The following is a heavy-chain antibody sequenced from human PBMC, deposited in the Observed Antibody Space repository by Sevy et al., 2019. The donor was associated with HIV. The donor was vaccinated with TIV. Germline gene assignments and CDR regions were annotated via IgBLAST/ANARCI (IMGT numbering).Heavy chain of an antibody. J-gene: IGHJ5*02. D-gene: IGHD6-6*01. CDR3: TRRLSGSSSGRRFDP. V-gene: IGHV4-39*01. CDR2: IYYSGIS. Sequence: SETLSLTCTVSGASISSSSYYWGWIRQPPGKGLEWIGSIYYSGISFYTPSLKSRVTISVDTSKNQFSLKLSSVTAADTAVYYCTRRLSGSSSGRRFDPWGQGTLVTVSS. CDR1: GASISSSSYY.